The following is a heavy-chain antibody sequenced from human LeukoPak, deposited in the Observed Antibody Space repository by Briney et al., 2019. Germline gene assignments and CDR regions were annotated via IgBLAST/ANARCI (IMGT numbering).Heavy chain of an antibody. Sequence: GGSLRLSCEVSGFIFSSYWMSWVRQAPGKGLEWVGNINQEGSERNHGDSVNGRFTISRDNAENSLYLQMNGLRAEDTAVYYCARIIGAFGTYRYDSWGQGTLVSVSS. J-gene: IGHJ4*02. D-gene: IGHD3-16*02. CDR1: GFIFSSYW. CDR3: ARIIGAFGTYRYDS. CDR2: INQEGSER. V-gene: IGHV3-7*01.